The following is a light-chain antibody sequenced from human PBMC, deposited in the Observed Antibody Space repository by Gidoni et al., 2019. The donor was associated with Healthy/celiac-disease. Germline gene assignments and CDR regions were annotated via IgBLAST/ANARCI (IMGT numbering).Light chain of an antibody. CDR3: CSYAGSYTVV. CDR2: DVS. Sequence: QSALTQPRPVSGSPGQSVTISCTGTSSDVGGYNYVSWYQQHPGKAPKLMIYDVSKRPSGVSDRFSGSKSGNTASLTISGLQAEDEADYYCCSYAGSYTVVFGGGTKLTVL. J-gene: IGLJ2*01. CDR1: SSDVGGYNY. V-gene: IGLV2-11*01.